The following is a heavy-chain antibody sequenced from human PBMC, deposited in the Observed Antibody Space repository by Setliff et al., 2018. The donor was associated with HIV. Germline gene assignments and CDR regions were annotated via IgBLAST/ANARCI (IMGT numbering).Heavy chain of an antibody. J-gene: IGHJ6*03. D-gene: IGHD3-22*01. CDR3: ARNLLHYDSSGLRWNYYYYYMDV. CDR1: GGSIRSGGYY. CDR2: IYYSGST. V-gene: IGHV4-30-4*02. Sequence: PSETLSLTCSVSGGSIRSGGYYWSWIRQRPGKGLEWIGYIYYSGSTYYNPSLKSRVTISVDTSKNQFSLKLSSVTAADTAVYYCARNLLHYDSSGLRWNYYYYYMDVWGKGTTVTVSS.